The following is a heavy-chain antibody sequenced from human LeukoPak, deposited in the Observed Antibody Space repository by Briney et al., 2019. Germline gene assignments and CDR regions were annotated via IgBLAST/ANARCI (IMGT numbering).Heavy chain of an antibody. CDR2: ISYDGNNK. V-gene: IGHV3-30*03. CDR3: ARDLKQLAHYFDF. J-gene: IGHJ4*02. CDR1: GFTFSNYG. D-gene: IGHD6-6*01. Sequence: GGSLRLSCAASGFTFSNYGMYWVRQAPGKGLEWVAVISYDGNNKYYVDSVKGRFTISRDNSKNTLYLQMNSLRADDTAVYYCARDLKQLAHYFDFWGQGTLVTVSS.